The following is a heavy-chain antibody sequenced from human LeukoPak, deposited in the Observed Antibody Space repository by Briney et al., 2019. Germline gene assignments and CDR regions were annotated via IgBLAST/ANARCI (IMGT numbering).Heavy chain of an antibody. V-gene: IGHV3-23*01. CDR1: GFTFSDFG. CDR3: ARDLRSGWVFDY. CDR2: ISDGGSIT. J-gene: IGHJ4*02. Sequence: GGSLRLSCAASGFTFSDFGMSWVRQAPGKGLEWVSTISDGGSITYYADSVKGRFTISRDNSKNTLFLQMNSLSAEDTAVYYCARDLRSGWVFDYWGQGTLVTVSS. D-gene: IGHD6-19*01.